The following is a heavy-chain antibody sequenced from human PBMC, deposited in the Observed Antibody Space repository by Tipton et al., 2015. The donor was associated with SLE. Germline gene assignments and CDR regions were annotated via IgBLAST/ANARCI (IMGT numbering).Heavy chain of an antibody. CDR1: GFTFDDYT. CDR3: AKDVGCRSTSCYPDS. J-gene: IGHJ4*02. V-gene: IGHV3-43*01. CDR2: INWDGGIT. Sequence: SLRLSCVASGFTFDDYTMHWVRQPPGKGLEWVSFINWDGGITSYADSVVGRFTISRDNSNNSLYLQMNSLRSEDTAFYYCAKDVGCRSTSCYPDSWGQGTLVTVSS. D-gene: IGHD2-2*01.